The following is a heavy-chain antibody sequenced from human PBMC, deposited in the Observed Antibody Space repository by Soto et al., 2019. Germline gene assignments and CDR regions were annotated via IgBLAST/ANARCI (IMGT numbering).Heavy chain of an antibody. CDR2: ISAYNGNT. Sequence: ASVKVSCKASGYTFTSYGINWVRQAPGQGLEWMGWISAYNGNTNYAQKLQGRVTMTTDTSTSTAYMELRSPRSDDTAVYYCARGSDSNGYYSYFDYWGQGTLVTVSS. CDR3: ARGSDSNGYYSYFDY. V-gene: IGHV1-18*04. J-gene: IGHJ4*02. D-gene: IGHD3-22*01. CDR1: GYTFTSYG.